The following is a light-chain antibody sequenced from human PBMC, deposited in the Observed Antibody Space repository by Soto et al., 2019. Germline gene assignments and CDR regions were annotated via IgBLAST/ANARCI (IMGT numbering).Light chain of an antibody. CDR1: SSAVGDYNY. Sequence: QSALTQPASVSGSPGQSITISCTGPSSAVGDYNYVSWYQQRPGKAPKVMIYDVSYRPSGVSDRFSGSKSGNTASLTISGLQAEDEADYYCSSYTTTSTVVFGGGTKLTVL. CDR2: DVS. CDR3: SSYTTTSTVV. V-gene: IGLV2-14*01. J-gene: IGLJ2*01.